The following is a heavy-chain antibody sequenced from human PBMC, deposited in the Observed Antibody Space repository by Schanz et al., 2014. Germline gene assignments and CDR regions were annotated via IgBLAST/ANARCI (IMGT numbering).Heavy chain of an antibody. V-gene: IGHV3-53*01. J-gene: IGHJ2*01. D-gene: IGHD2-15*01. Sequence: EVQLVESGGGLIQPGGSLRLSCAVSGFTVSSNYMSWVRQAPGKGLEWVSTVYMSAASTRYADSVKGRFTISRDNGQNSLYLQMNSLKAEDAAVYYCARTSQAGWGPIVYWNFDLWGRGALVTVSS. CDR1: GFTVSSNY. CDR3: ARTSQAGWGPIVYWNFDL. CDR2: VYMSAAST.